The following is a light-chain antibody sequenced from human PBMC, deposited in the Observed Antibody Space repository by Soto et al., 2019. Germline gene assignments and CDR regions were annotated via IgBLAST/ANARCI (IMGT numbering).Light chain of an antibody. J-gene: IGLJ3*02. CDR3: QSYDSSLSAWKV. Sequence: QSVLTQPPSVSGAPGQRVSISCTGTNTNIGAGYDVNWYQLPSGTAPKLLIYANINRPSGVPDRFSGSKSGASAFLVITGLQAEDEADYYCQSYDSSLSAWKVFGGGTKLTVL. CDR1: NTNIGAGYD. V-gene: IGLV1-40*01. CDR2: ANI.